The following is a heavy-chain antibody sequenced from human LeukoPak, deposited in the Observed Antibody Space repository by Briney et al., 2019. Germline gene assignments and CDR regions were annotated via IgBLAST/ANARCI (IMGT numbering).Heavy chain of an antibody. Sequence: SETLSLTCAVYGESFSDYYWSWIRQPPGKGLEWIGEINHSGSTNYSPSLKSRVTISVDTSKNQFSLKLSSVTAADTAVYYCARQRVAGYSSSWPPNNWFDPWGQGTLVTVSS. CDR3: ARQRVAGYSSSWPPNNWFDP. V-gene: IGHV4-34*01. CDR1: GESFSDYY. D-gene: IGHD6-13*01. CDR2: INHSGST. J-gene: IGHJ5*02.